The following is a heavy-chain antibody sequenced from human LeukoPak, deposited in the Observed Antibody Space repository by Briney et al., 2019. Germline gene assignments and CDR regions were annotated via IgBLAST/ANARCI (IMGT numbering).Heavy chain of an antibody. J-gene: IGHJ4*02. Sequence: GGSLRLSCAASGFTFDDYGMSWVRQAPGKGLEWVSGINWNGGSTGYADSVKGRFTISRDNAKNSLYLQMNSLRAEDTAVYYCATLDSSGYKYFDYWGQGTLVTVSS. V-gene: IGHV3-20*04. CDR1: GFTFDDYG. CDR2: INWNGGST. CDR3: ATLDSSGYKYFDY. D-gene: IGHD3-22*01.